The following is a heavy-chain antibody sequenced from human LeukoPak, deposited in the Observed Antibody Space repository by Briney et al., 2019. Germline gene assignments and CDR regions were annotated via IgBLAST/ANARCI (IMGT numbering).Heavy chain of an antibody. Sequence: GGSLRLSCAASGLTVSSYTMNWVRQPPGKGLEWVSNIGTSSTTIYYADSVKGRFTISRDNAKNSLYLQMNSLRADDTAVYYCASFAAGGSYYYYRDVGGKGTPVTVSS. D-gene: IGHD6-25*01. J-gene: IGHJ6*03. CDR1: GLTVSSYT. V-gene: IGHV3-48*01. CDR3: ASFAAGGSYYYYRDV. CDR2: IGTSSTTI.